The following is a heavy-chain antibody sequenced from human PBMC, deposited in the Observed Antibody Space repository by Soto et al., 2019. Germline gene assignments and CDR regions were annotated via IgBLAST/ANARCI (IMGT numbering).Heavy chain of an antibody. D-gene: IGHD1-26*01. CDR2: ISGSGVST. CDR3: AKDLVEWELHGFDI. J-gene: IGHJ3*02. V-gene: IGHV3-23*01. CDR1: EFTFTSYG. Sequence: EVQLLESGGGLVQPGGSLRLSCAASEFTFTSYGMSWVRQAPGRGLEWVSTISGSGVSTYYGDSVKGRFTISRDNSKNTLYLQMNSLRVEDTAVYYCAKDLVEWELHGFDIWGQGTMVTVSS.